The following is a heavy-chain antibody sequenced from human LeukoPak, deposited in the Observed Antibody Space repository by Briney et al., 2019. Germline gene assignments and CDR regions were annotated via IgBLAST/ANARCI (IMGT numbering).Heavy chain of an antibody. Sequence: GASLKVSCKASGGTFSSYAISWVRQAPGQGLEWMGGIIPIFGTANYAQKFQGRVTITADESTSTAYMELSSLRSEDTAVYYCARDPGIAAAGFDYWGQGTLVTVSS. CDR2: IIPIFGTA. V-gene: IGHV1-69*13. CDR3: ARDPGIAAAGFDY. D-gene: IGHD6-13*01. CDR1: GGTFSSYA. J-gene: IGHJ4*02.